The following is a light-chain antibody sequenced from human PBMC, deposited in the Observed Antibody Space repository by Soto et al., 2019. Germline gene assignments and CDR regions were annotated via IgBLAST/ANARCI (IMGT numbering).Light chain of an antibody. CDR2: AAS. V-gene: IGKV1-9*01. CDR3: QYLNSYRSFT. Sequence: IQLTQSPSSLSASVGDRVTITCRASQGISSYLAWYQQKPGKAPKLLIYAASTLQSGVPLRFSGSGSGTDFTLTISSLQPEDFATYYRQYLNSYRSFTFGQGTRLE. CDR1: QGISSY. J-gene: IGKJ5*01.